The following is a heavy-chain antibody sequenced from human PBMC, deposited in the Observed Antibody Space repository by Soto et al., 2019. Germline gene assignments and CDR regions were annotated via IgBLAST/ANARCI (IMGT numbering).Heavy chain of an antibody. J-gene: IGHJ4*02. CDR2: IYYSGST. CDR3: ARLPTIQYCSSTSCYSFDY. CDR1: GGNISSSGYY. Sequence: SVTMSLTCTVSGGNISSSGYYWGWIRQPPGKGLEWIGSIYYSGSTYYNPSLKSRVTISVDTSKNQFSLKLSSVTAADTAVYYCARLPTIQYCSSTSCYSFDYWGQGTLVTVSS. V-gene: IGHV4-39*01. D-gene: IGHD2-2*01.